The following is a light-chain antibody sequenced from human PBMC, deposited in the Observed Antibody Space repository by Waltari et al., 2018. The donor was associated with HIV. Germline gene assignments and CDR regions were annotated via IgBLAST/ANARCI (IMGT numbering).Light chain of an antibody. Sequence: QSVLTQPPSVSGAPGQRVTLSCTGGNSNIGTHEVHWYQQFPGTAPQPLIYNTNNRPSGVPDRVSGSKSGTSASLAITGLQADDEADYYCQSSDNTLSGSVFGGGTRLTVL. V-gene: IGLV1-40*01. J-gene: IGLJ2*01. CDR3: QSSDNTLSGSV. CDR2: NTN. CDR1: NSNIGTHE.